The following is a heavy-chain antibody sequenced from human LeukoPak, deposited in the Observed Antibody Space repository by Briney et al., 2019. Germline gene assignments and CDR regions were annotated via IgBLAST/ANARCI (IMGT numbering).Heavy chain of an antibody. CDR3: AKVVAVGASDY. Sequence: PGGSLRLSCAASGFTFSSYGMHWVRQAPGKGLEWVAVISYDGSNKYYADSVKGRFTISRGNSKNTLYLQMNSLRAEDTAVYYCAKVVAVGASDYWGQGTLVTVSS. V-gene: IGHV3-30*18. J-gene: IGHJ4*02. CDR1: GFTFSSYG. CDR2: ISYDGSNK. D-gene: IGHD1-26*01.